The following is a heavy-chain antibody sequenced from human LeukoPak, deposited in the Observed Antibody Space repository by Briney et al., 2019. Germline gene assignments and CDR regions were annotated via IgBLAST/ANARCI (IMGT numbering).Heavy chain of an antibody. CDR1: GGSISSGGYY. V-gene: IGHV4-31*03. J-gene: IGHJ4*02. CDR3: ARGISDYGDCFDY. D-gene: IGHD4-17*01. CDR2: IYYSGST. Sequence: SQTLSLTCTVSGGSISSGGYYWSWIRQHPGKGLEWIGYIYYSGSTYYNPSLKSRVTISVDTSKNQFSLKLSSVTAADTAVYYCARGISDYGDCFDYWGQGTLVTVSS.